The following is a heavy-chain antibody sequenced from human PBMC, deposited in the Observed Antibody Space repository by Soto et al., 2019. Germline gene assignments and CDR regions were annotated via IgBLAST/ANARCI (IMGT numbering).Heavy chain of an antibody. Sequence: ASVKVSCKASGYTFTSYYMYWVRQAPGQGLEWMGIINPSGGSTSYAQKFQGRVTMTRDTSTSTVYMELSSLRSEDTAVYYCARDHTKGAAMVYTFDYWGQGTLVTVSS. CDR2: INPSGGST. CDR1: GYTFTSYY. CDR3: ARDHTKGAAMVYTFDY. D-gene: IGHD5-18*01. J-gene: IGHJ4*02. V-gene: IGHV1-46*01.